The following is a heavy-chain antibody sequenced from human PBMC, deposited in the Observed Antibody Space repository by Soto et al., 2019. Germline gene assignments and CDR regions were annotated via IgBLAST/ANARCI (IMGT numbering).Heavy chain of an antibody. D-gene: IGHD1-26*01. Sequence: QAQLVQSGAAVKKPGASVKVSCKASGYTFTGYDINWVRQATGQGHEWMGWMNPNSGNTGYAQNFQGRVTMTRDNSITTAYMELTSLRDDDSAVYYCAGEKVGTTGIEFWGQGTLVTVSS. J-gene: IGHJ4*02. CDR3: AGEKVGTTGIEF. CDR1: GYTFTGYD. V-gene: IGHV1-8*01. CDR2: MNPNSGNT.